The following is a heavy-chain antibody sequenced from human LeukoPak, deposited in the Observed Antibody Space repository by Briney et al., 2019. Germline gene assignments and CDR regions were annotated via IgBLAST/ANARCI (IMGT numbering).Heavy chain of an antibody. CDR3: ARSLGYYYDSSGYQLDY. V-gene: IGHV3-23*01. CDR1: ALTFSGYA. D-gene: IGHD3-22*01. CDR2: ISGRGDST. J-gene: IGHJ4*02. Sequence: GGSLRLSCAASALTFSGYAMSWVRQAPGKGLEWVSAISGRGDSTYYADSVKGRFTISRDNSKNTLYLQMNSLRAEDTAVYYCARSLGYYYDSSGYQLDYWGQGTLVTVSS.